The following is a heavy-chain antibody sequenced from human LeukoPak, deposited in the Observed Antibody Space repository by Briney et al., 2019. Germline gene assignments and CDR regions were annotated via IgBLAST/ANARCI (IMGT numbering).Heavy chain of an antibody. CDR3: ARYYDSTSSFDY. J-gene: IGHJ4*02. Sequence: SETLSLTCTVSGDSVSRSSYYWTWIRQPPGKGLEWSGDIDDIGSTNYNPSLRSRLTMSVDTSKNQCSLRMSSVIAADPAVYYCARYYDSTSSFDYWGQGTLVTVSS. D-gene: IGHD3-22*01. CDR2: IDDIGST. CDR1: GDSVSRSSYY. V-gene: IGHV4-61*01.